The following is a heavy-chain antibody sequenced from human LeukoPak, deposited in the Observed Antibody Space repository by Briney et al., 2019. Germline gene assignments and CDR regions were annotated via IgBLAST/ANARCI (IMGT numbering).Heavy chain of an antibody. D-gene: IGHD3-3*02. J-gene: IGHJ4*02. CDR3: ARSSTRLPDY. CDR1: GGSFSGYY. V-gene: IGHV4-34*01. Sequence: SETLSLACTVYGGSFSGYYWSWIRQPPGKGLEWIGEINHSGSTNYNPSLKSRVTISVDTSKNQFSLKLSSVTAADMAVYYCARSSTRLPDYWGQGTLVTVSS. CDR2: INHSGST.